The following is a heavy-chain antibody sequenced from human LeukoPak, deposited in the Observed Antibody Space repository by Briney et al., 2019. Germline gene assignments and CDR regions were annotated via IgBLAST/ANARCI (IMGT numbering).Heavy chain of an antibody. Sequence: ASVKVSCKASGYTFTGYYMHWVRQAPGQGLEWMGWINPNSGGTNYAQKFQGMVTMTRDTSISTAYMELSRLRSDDTAVYYCAREYYDSSGYLSFDYWGQGTLVTVSS. J-gene: IGHJ4*02. CDR2: INPNSGGT. CDR1: GYTFTGYY. D-gene: IGHD3-22*01. CDR3: AREYYDSSGYLSFDY. V-gene: IGHV1-2*02.